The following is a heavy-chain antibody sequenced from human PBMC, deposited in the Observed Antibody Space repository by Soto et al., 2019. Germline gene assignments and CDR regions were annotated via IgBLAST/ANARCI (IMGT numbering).Heavy chain of an antibody. CDR1: GGTFTSYA. D-gene: IGHD3-3*01. V-gene: IGHV1-69*01. CDR3: ARGLESPMDV. Sequence: QVQLVQSGAEVKKPGSSVKVSCKASGGTFTSYAISWVRQAPGEGLEWVGGINSVLGVTDYAQSFQGRVTITADESTSTAYREFNSLRSDDTAVFYLARGLESPMDVWGQGTTVTV. CDR2: INSVLGVT. J-gene: IGHJ6*02.